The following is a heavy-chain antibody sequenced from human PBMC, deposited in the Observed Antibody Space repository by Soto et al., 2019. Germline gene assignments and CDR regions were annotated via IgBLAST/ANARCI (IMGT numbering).Heavy chain of an antibody. CDR2: ISGSGGST. Sequence: GGSLRLSCVVSGITVSNNYMSWVRLGPGKGLEWVSAISGSGGSTYYADSVKGRFTISRDNAKNTLYLQMNSLRAEDTAVYYCARDAYYDMGVWGQGTTVTVSS. V-gene: IGHV3-23*01. CDR3: ARDAYYDMGV. J-gene: IGHJ6*02. CDR1: GITVSNNY.